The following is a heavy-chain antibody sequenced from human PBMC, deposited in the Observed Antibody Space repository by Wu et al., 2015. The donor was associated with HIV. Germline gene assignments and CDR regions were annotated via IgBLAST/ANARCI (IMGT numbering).Heavy chain of an antibody. CDR2: IVVGSGDT. J-gene: IGHJ5*02. CDR3: ARGIAQSNYFDP. D-gene: IGHD2-21*01. CDR1: GLPFTNSA. Sequence: QMQLVQSGPEVKKPGTSVKVSCKASGLPFTNSAMHWVRQARGQRLEWIGWIVVGSGDTNYAQKFQERVTITRDMSTITAYMELSSLRSDDTAVYYCARGIAQSNYFDPWGQGSLVTVIS. V-gene: IGHV1-58*02.